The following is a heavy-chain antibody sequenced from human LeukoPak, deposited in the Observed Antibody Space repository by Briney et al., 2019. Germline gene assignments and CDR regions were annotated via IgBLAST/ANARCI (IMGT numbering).Heavy chain of an antibody. CDR3: ARDLGWFDP. CDR2: ISYDGSNK. V-gene: IGHV3-30*05. Sequence: GGSLRLSCAASGFTFGSYGMHWVRQAPGKGLEWVAVISYDGSNKYYADSVKGRFTISRDNSRNTLYLQMNSLRAEDTAVYYCARDLGWFDPWGQGTLVTVSS. J-gene: IGHJ5*02. CDR1: GFTFGSYG.